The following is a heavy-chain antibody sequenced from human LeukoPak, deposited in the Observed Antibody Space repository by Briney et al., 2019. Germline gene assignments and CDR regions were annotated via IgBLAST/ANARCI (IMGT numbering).Heavy chain of an antibody. CDR1: GFTFSHFA. CDR2: ISSSSSTI. CDR3: ARVWAGDIVVVSAICDY. V-gene: IGHV3-48*01. J-gene: IGHJ4*02. Sequence: GGSLRLSCSASGFTFSHFAIHWVRQAPGKGLEWVSYISSSSSTIYYADSVKGRFTISRDNAKNSLYLQMNSLGAEDTAVYYCARVWAGDIVVVSAICDYWGQGTLVTVSS. D-gene: IGHD2-21*01.